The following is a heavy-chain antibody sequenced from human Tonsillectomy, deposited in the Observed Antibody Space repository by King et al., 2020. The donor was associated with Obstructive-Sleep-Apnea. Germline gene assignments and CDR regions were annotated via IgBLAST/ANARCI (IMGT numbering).Heavy chain of an antibody. Sequence: EVQLVESGGGLVQPGGSLRLSCAGSGFIFSDYYMGWVRPAPGKGLEWVGRITHKADSYTTEYAASVKGRFTMSRDDSGNSLSLQMNSLKTEDTAVYYCTRESWYLFDHWGQGTLVTVSS. CDR3: TRESWYLFDH. CDR1: GFIFSDYY. D-gene: IGHD6-13*01. CDR2: ITHKADSYTT. J-gene: IGHJ4*02. V-gene: IGHV3-72*01.